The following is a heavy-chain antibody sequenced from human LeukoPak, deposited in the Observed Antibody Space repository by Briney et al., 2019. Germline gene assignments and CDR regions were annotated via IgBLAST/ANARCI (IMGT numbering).Heavy chain of an antibody. CDR1: GFTFSSYA. V-gene: IGHV3-23*01. Sequence: GGSLRLSCAAPGFTFSSYAMSWVRQAPGKGLEWVSAISGSGGSTYYADSVKGRFTISRDNSKNTLYLQMNSLRAEDTAVYYCAKGSHYYDSSGYFFWGQGTLVTVSS. CDR2: ISGSGGST. D-gene: IGHD3-22*01. J-gene: IGHJ4*02. CDR3: AKGSHYYDSSGYFF.